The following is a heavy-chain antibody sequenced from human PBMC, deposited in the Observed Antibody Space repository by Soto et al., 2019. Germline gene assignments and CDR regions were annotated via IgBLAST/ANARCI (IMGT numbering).Heavy chain of an antibody. CDR3: AREDRDRETGLVPAAIDGMDV. V-gene: IGHV1-69*08. Sequence: QVQLEQSGAEVKKPGSSVKVYCKASGGTFSRYSITWVRQAPGHGLEWIGRIIPIFGIASYAQKFQGRVTITADESTSTAYMELSSLRSDDTAVYYCAREDRDRETGLVPAAIDGMDVWGQGTTVTVSS. CDR1: GGTFSRYS. J-gene: IGHJ6*02. CDR2: IIPIFGIA. D-gene: IGHD2-2*01.